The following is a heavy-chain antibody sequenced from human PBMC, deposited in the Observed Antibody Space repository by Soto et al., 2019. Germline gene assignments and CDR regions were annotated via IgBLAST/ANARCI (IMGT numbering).Heavy chain of an antibody. D-gene: IGHD6-13*01. CDR2: IIPIFGTA. V-gene: IGHV1-69*15. J-gene: IGHJ6*02. CDR3: ARARIAAAGDYYYYYGMDV. CDR1: GYTFINYY. Sequence: SVKVCCKASGYTFINYYMQWVRQATGQGLEWIGRIIPIFGTANYAQKFQGRVTITADESTSTAYMELSSLRSEDTAVYYCARARIAAAGDYYYYYGMDVWGQGTTVTVSS.